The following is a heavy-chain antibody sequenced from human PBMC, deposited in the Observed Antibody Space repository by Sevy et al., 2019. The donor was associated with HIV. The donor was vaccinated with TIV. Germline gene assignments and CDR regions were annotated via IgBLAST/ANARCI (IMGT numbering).Heavy chain of an antibody. Sequence: GGSLRLSCAASGFTVSSNHMSWVRQAPGKGLDWVSLIYSGGGTDYADSVKGRFTISRDSSKNTLYLQMNSLRTEDTAVYYCARDGGYRLDWGQGTLVTVSS. CDR3: ARDGGYRLD. D-gene: IGHD2-2*01. CDR1: GFTVSSNH. V-gene: IGHV3-66*02. J-gene: IGHJ4*02. CDR2: IYSGGGT.